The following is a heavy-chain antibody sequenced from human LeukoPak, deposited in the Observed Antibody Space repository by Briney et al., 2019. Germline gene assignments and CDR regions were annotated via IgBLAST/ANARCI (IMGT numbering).Heavy chain of an antibody. D-gene: IGHD3-3*01. J-gene: IGHJ4*02. CDR3: AKDRTPDGFYSVDY. Sequence: GGSLRLSCTASGFTFSIFATNWVRQAPGKGLEWVSVIFGNGAGTNYADSVKGRFTISRDNSKNTLYLQMNSLRVEDTAIYYCAKDRTPDGFYSVDYWGQGALVTVSS. V-gene: IGHV3-23*01. CDR1: GFTFSIFA. CDR2: IFGNGAGT.